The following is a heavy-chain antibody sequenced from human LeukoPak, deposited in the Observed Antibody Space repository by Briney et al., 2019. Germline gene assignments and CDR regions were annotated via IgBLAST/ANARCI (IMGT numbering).Heavy chain of an antibody. CDR1: GYTFTGYY. Sequence: ASVKVSCKASGYTFTGYYMHWVRQAPGQGLEWMGWINPNSGGTNYAQKCQGRVTMTRDTSISTAYMELSRLRSDDTAVFYCARDAVGTTQGFDYWGQGTLVTVSS. D-gene: IGHD1-26*01. J-gene: IGHJ4*02. V-gene: IGHV1-2*02. CDR2: INPNSGGT. CDR3: ARDAVGTTQGFDY.